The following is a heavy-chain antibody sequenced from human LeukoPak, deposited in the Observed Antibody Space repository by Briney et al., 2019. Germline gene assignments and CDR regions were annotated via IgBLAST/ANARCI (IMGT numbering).Heavy chain of an antibody. V-gene: IGHV1-2*02. CDR3: ARGHGSYYYYMDV. J-gene: IGHJ6*03. CDR2: INPHSGGT. Sequence: GASVKVSCKASGYTFTDFYMLWVRQAPGQGLEWMGWINPHSGGTDYAQKFQGRVTMTRDTSTSTAYMELSRLRSDDTAVYHCARGHGSYYYYMDVWGKGTTVTVSS. CDR1: GYTFTDFY. D-gene: IGHD3-10*01.